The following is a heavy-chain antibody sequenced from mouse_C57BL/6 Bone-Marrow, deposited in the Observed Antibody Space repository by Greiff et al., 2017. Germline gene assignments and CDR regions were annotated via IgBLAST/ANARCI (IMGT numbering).Heavy chain of an antibody. D-gene: IGHD4-1*01. CDR1: GYTFTSYW. CDR2: IDPSDSYT. J-gene: IGHJ3*01. V-gene: IGHV1-69*01. Sequence: QVQLQQSGAELVMPGASVKLSCKASGYTFTSYWMHWVKQRPGQGLEWIGEIDPSDSYTNYNQKFKGKSTLTVDKSSSTAYMQLSSLTSEDSAVYYCAREGLWDTWFAYGGQGTLVTVSA. CDR3: AREGLWDTWFAY.